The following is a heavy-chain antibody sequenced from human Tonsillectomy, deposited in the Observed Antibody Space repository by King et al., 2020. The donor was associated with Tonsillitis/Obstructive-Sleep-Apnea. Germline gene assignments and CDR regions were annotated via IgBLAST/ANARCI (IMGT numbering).Heavy chain of an antibody. CDR2: INHSGST. CDR3: AREYFYHSSGYYDY. V-gene: IGHV4-34*01. D-gene: IGHD3-22*01. J-gene: IGHJ4*02. Sequence: VQLQQWGAGLLKPSETLSLTCAVYGGSFSGYYWSWIRQPPGKGPEWIGEINHSGSTNYNASLKSRVTISLDTSKNQFSLNLSSVTAADTAVYYCAREYFYHSSGYYDYWGQGNLVTVSS. CDR1: GGSFSGYY.